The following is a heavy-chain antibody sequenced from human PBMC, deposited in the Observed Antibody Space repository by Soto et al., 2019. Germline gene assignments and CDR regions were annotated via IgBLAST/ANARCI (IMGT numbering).Heavy chain of an antibody. D-gene: IGHD6-19*01. V-gene: IGHV3-23*01. CDR3: AKEKTYSSGWDGMDV. J-gene: IGHJ6*02. CDR1: GFTFSSYS. Sequence: EVQLLESGGGLVQPGGSLRLSCAASGFTFSSYSMSWVRQAPGKGLEWVSAISGSGGSTYYADSVKGRFTISRDNSKNTLYVQMNSLRAEATAVYYCAKEKTYSSGWDGMDVWGQGTTVTVFS. CDR2: ISGSGGST.